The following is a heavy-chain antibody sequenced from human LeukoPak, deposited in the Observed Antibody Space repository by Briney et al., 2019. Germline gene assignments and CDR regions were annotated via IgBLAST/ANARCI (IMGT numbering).Heavy chain of an antibody. D-gene: IGHD3-10*01. CDR1: GFTFSDHY. CDR2: TRNKANSYTT. CDR3: AREEYYGSGSYSPIPPYGMDV. V-gene: IGHV3-72*01. J-gene: IGHJ6*02. Sequence: GGSLRLSCAVSGFTFSDHYMDWVRQAPGKGLEWVGRTRNKANSYTTEYAASVKGRFTISRDDSKNSLYLQMNSLKTEDTAVYYCAREEYYGSGSYSPIPPYGMDVWGQGTTVTVSS.